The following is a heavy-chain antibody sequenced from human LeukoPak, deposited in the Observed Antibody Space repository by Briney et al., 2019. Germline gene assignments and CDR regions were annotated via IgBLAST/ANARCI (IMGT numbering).Heavy chain of an antibody. CDR3: ATWGYDILTGINWFDP. CDR2: FDPEDGET. J-gene: IGHJ5*02. D-gene: IGHD3-9*01. V-gene: IGHV1-24*01. Sequence: ASVKVSCKVSGYTLTELSMHWVRQAPGKGLEWMGGFDPEDGETIYAQKFQGRVTMTEDTSTDTAYMELSSLRSEDTAVYYCATWGYDILTGINWFDPWSQGTLVTVSS. CDR1: GYTLTELS.